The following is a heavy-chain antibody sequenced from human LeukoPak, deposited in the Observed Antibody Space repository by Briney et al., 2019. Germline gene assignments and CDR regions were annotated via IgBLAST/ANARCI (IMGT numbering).Heavy chain of an antibody. CDR2: IKSKTDGATT. J-gene: IGHJ4*02. V-gene: IGHV3-15*01. Sequence: GGSLRLSWAASGFTFRHTWMTWVRQAPGKGLEWIGRIKSKTDGATTDYAAPVQGRFTISRDDSRNTLNLQMNSLKAEDNGMYYSATVDARYYFDSWGQGTLVTVSS. CDR3: ATVDARYYFDS. CDR1: GFTFRHTW.